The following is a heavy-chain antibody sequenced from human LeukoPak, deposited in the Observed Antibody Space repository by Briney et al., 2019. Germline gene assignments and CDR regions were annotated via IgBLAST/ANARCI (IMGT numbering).Heavy chain of an antibody. CDR2: IYHSGIT. D-gene: IGHD3-22*01. J-gene: IGHJ6*03. Sequence: SETLSLTCAVSGGSISSSNWWSWVRQPPRKGLEWIGSIYHSGITYYNPSLKSRVTISMDTSKNQFSLKLSSVTAADTAVYYCARYDYYDSSASTYYHYYIDVWGKGTTVTVSS. V-gene: IGHV4-4*02. CDR3: ARYDYYDSSASTYYHYYIDV. CDR1: GGSISSSNW.